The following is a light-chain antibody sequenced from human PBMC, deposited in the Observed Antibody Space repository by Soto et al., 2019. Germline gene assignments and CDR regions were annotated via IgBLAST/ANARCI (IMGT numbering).Light chain of an antibody. CDR3: QQYNSYPLT. Sequence: DIQMTQSPSTLSASVGDRVTITCRASQSISSWLAWYQQKPGKAPKLLIYKASSLESGVPSRFSGSGSGTEVALRISSLQPDDFATYYCQQYNSYPLTFGGGTKVEIK. CDR2: KAS. CDR1: QSISSW. J-gene: IGKJ4*01. V-gene: IGKV1-5*03.